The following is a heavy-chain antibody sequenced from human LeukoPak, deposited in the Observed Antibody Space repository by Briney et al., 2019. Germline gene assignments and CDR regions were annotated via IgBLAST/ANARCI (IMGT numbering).Heavy chain of an antibody. CDR3: VRHGLGSSWFGFDY. J-gene: IGHJ4*02. CDR2: IYPGDSDP. CDR1: GYTFTTYW. V-gene: IGHV5-51*01. Sequence: PGESLKISCKGSGYTFTTYWIGWVRQMPGEGLEWMGIIYPGDSDPRYSPSFQGQVTISADKSISTAYLQWSSLKASHSAMYYCVRHGLGSSWFGFDYWGQGTLVTVSS. D-gene: IGHD6-13*01.